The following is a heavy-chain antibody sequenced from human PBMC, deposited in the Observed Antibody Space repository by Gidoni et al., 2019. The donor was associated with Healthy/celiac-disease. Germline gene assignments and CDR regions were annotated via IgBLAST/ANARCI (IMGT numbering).Heavy chain of an antibody. D-gene: IGHD6-13*01. CDR2: IYYSGST. V-gene: IGHV4-39*01. Sequence: WIRQPPGKGLEWIGSIYYSGSTYYNPSLKSRVTISVDTSKNQFSLKLSSVTAADTAVYYCARQAPSMPIEAAVQPVPFDYWGQGTLVTVSS. J-gene: IGHJ4*02. CDR3: ARQAPSMPIEAAVQPVPFDY.